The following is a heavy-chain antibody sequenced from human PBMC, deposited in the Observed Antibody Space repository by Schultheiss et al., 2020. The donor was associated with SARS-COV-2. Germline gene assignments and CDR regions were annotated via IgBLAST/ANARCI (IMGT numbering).Heavy chain of an antibody. D-gene: IGHD5-18*01. CDR3: ARALRGYSYGRYFDY. CDR1: GGSFSGYY. V-gene: IGHV4-34*01. CDR2: IHHSGST. Sequence: GSLRLSCAVYGGSFSGYYWSWIRQPPGKGLEWIGEIHHSGSTYYNPSLKSRVTISVDTSKNQFSLKLSSVTAADTAVYYCARALRGYSYGRYFDYWGQGTLVTVSS. J-gene: IGHJ4*02.